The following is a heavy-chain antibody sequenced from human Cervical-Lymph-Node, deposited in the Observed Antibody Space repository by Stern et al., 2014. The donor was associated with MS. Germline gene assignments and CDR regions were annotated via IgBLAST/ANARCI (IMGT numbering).Heavy chain of an antibody. CDR1: GITFDDHA. CDR3: VKDVDSSIAVSFDY. CDR2: ISWNSGAI. Sequence: EVQLVQSGGGLVQPGGALRLSWAASGITFDDHAMQWVRPSPAKGLEWVARISWNSGAIAYSASVKGRFTISRDNAKNSLLLQMNSLRPEDTALYYCVKDVDSSIAVSFDYWGQGTQVTVSS. V-gene: IGHV3-9*01. J-gene: IGHJ4*02. D-gene: IGHD6-19*01.